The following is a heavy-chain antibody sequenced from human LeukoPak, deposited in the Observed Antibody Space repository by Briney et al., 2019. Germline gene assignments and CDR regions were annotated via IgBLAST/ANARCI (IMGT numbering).Heavy chain of an antibody. D-gene: IGHD3-16*02. CDR2: ISSSSSYI. J-gene: IGHJ3*02. Sequence: GGSLRVSCAASGFTFSSYSMNWVRQAPGKGLEWVSSISSSSSYIYYADSVKGRFTISRDNAKNSLYLQMNGLRAEDTAVYYCARATPIADDAFDIWGQGTMVTVSS. CDR3: ARATPIADDAFDI. CDR1: GFTFSSYS. V-gene: IGHV3-21*01.